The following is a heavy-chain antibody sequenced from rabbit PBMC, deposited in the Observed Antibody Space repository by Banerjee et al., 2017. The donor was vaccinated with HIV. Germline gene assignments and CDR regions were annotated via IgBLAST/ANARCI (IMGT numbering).Heavy chain of an antibody. V-gene: IGHV1S7*01. CDR3: ARNDYGDYAYYFNL. D-gene: IGHD2-1*01. CDR1: GFDFTNYY. CDR2: IYAGEGSA. J-gene: IGHJ4*01. Sequence: QLKETGGGLVQPGGSLTLSCKASGFDFTNYYMSWVRQAPRKGLEWIGAIYAGEGSADYASWVNGRFTISSDNAQNTVDLQMNSLTAADTATYFCARNDYGDYAYYFNLWGQGTLVTVS.